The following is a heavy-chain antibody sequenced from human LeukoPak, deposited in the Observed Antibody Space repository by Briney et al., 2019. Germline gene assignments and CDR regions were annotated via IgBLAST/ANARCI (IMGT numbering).Heavy chain of an antibody. Sequence: ASVKVSCKASGYTFTSYYMHWVRQAPGQGLEWMGIINPSGGSTSYAQEFQGRVTMTRDTSTSTVYMELSSLRSEDTAVYYCARDRWGQGDSSGYYYFPFSLGSDYWGQGTLVTVSS. CDR2: INPSGGST. J-gene: IGHJ4*02. CDR1: GYTFTSYY. D-gene: IGHD3-22*01. V-gene: IGHV1-46*01. CDR3: ARDRWGQGDSSGYYYFPFSLGSDY.